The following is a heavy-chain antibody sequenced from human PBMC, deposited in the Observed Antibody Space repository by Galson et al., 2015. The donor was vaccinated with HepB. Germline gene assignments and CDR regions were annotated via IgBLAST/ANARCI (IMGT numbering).Heavy chain of an antibody. CDR3: ARDNDRYCSGGSCYRYWYFDL. V-gene: IGHV3-48*01. J-gene: IGHJ2*01. Sequence: SLRLSCAASGFTFSSYSMNWVRQAPGKGLEWVSYISSSSSTIYYADSVKGRFTISRDNAKNSLYLQMNSLRAEDTAVYYCARDNDRYCSGGSCYRYWYFDLWGRGTLVTVSS. CDR1: GFTFSSYS. CDR2: ISSSSSTI. D-gene: IGHD2-15*01.